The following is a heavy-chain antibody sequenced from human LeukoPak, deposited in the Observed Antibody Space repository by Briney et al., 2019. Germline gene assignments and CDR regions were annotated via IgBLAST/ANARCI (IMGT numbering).Heavy chain of an antibody. V-gene: IGHV4-34*01. J-gene: IGHJ6*03. CDR1: GGSFSGYY. Sequence: PSETLSLTCAVYGGSFSGYYWGWIRQPPGKGLEWIGGIYYSGSTYYNPSLKSRVTISVDTSKNQFSLKLSSVTAADTAVYYCARVGPYCSSTSCYVEEYYYMDVWGKGTTVTVSS. CDR2: IYYSGST. D-gene: IGHD2-2*01. CDR3: ARVGPYCSSTSCYVEEYYYMDV.